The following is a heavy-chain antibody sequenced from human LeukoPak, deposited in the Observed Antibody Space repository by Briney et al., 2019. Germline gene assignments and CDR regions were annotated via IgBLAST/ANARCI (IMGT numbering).Heavy chain of an antibody. D-gene: IGHD3-22*01. V-gene: IGHV1-2*02. Sequence: ASVKVSCKASGYTFTGYYMHWVRQAPGQGLEWMGWISPNSGGTNYAQKFQGRVTMTRDTSISTAYMELSRLRSDDTAVYYCASFGGFYYDSSGYNYFDYWGQGTLVTVPS. CDR3: ASFGGFYYDSSGYNYFDY. CDR2: ISPNSGGT. CDR1: GYTFTGYY. J-gene: IGHJ4*02.